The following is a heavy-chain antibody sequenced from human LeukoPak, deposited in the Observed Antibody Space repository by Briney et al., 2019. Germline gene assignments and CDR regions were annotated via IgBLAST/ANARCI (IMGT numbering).Heavy chain of an antibody. V-gene: IGHV3-74*01. D-gene: IGHD1-26*01. Sequence: PGGSLRLSCAASGFSFSSYWMHWVRQTPGKGLVWVSRINSDGSSTSYADSVKGRFTISRDNAKNTLYLQMNSLRTEDTAVYHCVLSSRVVGATTEVDYWGQGTLVTVSS. CDR2: INSDGSST. J-gene: IGHJ4*02. CDR1: GFSFSSYW. CDR3: VLSSRVVGATTEVDY.